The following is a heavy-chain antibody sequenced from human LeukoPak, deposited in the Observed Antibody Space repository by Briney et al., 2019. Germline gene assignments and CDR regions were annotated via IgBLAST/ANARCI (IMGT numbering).Heavy chain of an antibody. CDR3: ARAGYYDSSGYYPDAFDI. V-gene: IGHV4-30-2*01. Sequence: SETLSLTCAVSGGSISSGGYSWSWIRQPPGKGLEWIGYIYHSGSTYYNPSLKSRVTISVDRSKNQFSLKLSSVTAADTAVYYCARAGYYDSSGYYPDAFDIWGQGTMVTVSS. CDR2: IYHSGST. CDR1: GGSISSGGYS. D-gene: IGHD3-22*01. J-gene: IGHJ3*02.